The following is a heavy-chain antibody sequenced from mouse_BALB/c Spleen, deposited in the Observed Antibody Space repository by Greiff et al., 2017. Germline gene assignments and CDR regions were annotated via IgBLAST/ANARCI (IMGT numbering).Heavy chain of an antibody. D-gene: IGHD1-2*01. Sequence: VQLQQSGPELVKPGASVKISCKASGYAFSSSWMNWVKQRPGQGLEWIGRIYPGDGDTNYNGKFKGKATLTADKSSSTAYMQLSSLTSVDSADYFCARKGTTASYFDVWGAGTTVTVSS. CDR2: IYPGDGDT. J-gene: IGHJ1*01. CDR1: GYAFSSSW. CDR3: ARKGTTASYFDV. V-gene: IGHV1-82*01.